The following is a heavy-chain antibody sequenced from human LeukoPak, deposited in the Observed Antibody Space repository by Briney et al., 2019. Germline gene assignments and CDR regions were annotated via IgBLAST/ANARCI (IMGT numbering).Heavy chain of an antibody. CDR2: INPNSGGT. D-gene: IGHD6-6*01. CDR3: ARELYSSSSGGVDY. J-gene: IGHJ4*02. V-gene: IGHV1-2*02. CDR1: GYTFTGYY. Sequence: GASVKVSCKASGYTFTGYYMHWVRQAPGQGLEWMGWINPNSGGTNYAQKFQGRVTMTRDTSISTAYMELSRLRSDDTAVYYCARELYSSSSGGVDYWGQGTLVTVSS.